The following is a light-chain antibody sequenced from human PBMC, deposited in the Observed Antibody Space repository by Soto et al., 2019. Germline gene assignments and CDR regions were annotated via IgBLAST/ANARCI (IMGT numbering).Light chain of an antibody. CDR1: QSVSSD. CDR3: QQRNT. CDR2: DAS. V-gene: IGKV3-11*01. J-gene: IGKJ4*01. Sequence: EIVMTQSPATLSVSPGERATLSCRASQSVSSDLAWYQQKPGQAPRLLISDASNRATGVPARFSGSGSGTDFTLXISSLEPADFAVYYCQQRNTFGGGTKVDIK.